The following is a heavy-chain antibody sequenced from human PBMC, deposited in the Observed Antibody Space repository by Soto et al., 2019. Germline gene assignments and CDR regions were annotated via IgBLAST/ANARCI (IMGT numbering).Heavy chain of an antibody. CDR3: TMTVTMARGPLDYFDY. CDR1: GGSISSYY. V-gene: IGHV4-4*07. D-gene: IGHD3-10*01. Sequence: SETLSLTCTVSGGSISSYYWSWIRQSAGKGLEWIGRIYTSGSTNYNPSLKSRVTMSVDTSKNQFSLKMSSVTAADTAVYYCTMTVTMARGPLDYFDYWGQGTLVTVSS. CDR2: IYTSGST. J-gene: IGHJ4*02.